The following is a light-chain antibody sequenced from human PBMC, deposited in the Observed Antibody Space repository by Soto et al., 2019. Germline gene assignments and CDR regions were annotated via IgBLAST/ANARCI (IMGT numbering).Light chain of an antibody. CDR2: GAS. J-gene: IGKJ4*01. V-gene: IGKV3-20*01. CDR1: QSVSSSY. Sequence: EIVLTQSPGTLSLSPGERATLSCRASQSVSSSYLAWYQQKPGQAPRLLIYGASSMATGIPDRFSGSGSGTDFTLTISRLEPEDFAVYYFQQYGSLLTFGGGTKVE. CDR3: QQYGSLLT.